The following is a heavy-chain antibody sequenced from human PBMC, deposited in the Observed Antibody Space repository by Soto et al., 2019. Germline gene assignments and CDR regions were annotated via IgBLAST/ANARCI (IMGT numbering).Heavy chain of an antibody. Sequence: SVKVSCKASGGTFSSYAISWVRQAPGQGLEWMGGIIPIFGTANYAQKFQGRVTITADESTSTAYMELSSLRSEDTAVYYCARWWMYAPRFDPWGQGPLVTVSS. CDR2: IIPIFGTA. V-gene: IGHV1-69*13. J-gene: IGHJ5*02. CDR1: GGTFSSYA. CDR3: ARWWMYAPRFDP. D-gene: IGHD2-8*01.